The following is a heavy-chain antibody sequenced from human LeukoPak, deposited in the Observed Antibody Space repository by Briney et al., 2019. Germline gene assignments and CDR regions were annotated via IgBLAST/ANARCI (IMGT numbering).Heavy chain of an antibody. J-gene: IGHJ4*02. CDR3: AREGKDYGDYLFDY. CDR1: GGSFSGYY. D-gene: IGHD4-17*01. CDR2: INHSGST. V-gene: IGHV4-34*01. Sequence: KTSETLSLTCAVYGGSFSGYYWSWIRQPPGKGLEWIGEINHSGSTNYNPSLKSRVTISVDTSKNQFSLKLSSVTAADTAVYYCAREGKDYGDYLFDYWGQGTLVTVSS.